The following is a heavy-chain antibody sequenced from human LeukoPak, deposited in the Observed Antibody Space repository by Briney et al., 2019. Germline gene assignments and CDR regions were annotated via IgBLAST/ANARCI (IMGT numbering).Heavy chain of an antibody. Sequence: GGSLRLSCAASGFTFSSYWMHWVRQAPGKGLVWVSRINSDGSSTSYADSVKGRFTISRDNAKNTLYLQMNSLRAEDTAVYYCAREDYYDSSGYYDYWGQGTLVTASS. D-gene: IGHD3-22*01. CDR1: GFTFSSYW. V-gene: IGHV3-74*01. CDR2: INSDGSST. J-gene: IGHJ4*02. CDR3: AREDYYDSSGYYDY.